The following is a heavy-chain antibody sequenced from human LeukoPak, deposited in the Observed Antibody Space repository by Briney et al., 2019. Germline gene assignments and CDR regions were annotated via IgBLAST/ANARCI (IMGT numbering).Heavy chain of an antibody. D-gene: IGHD3-9*01. J-gene: IGHJ4*02. CDR1: GGSISSYY. CDR2: IYTSGST. CDR3: ARDLGLTGYYSGAFDY. Sequence: SETLSLTCTVSGGSISSYYWSWIRQPAGKGLEWIGRIYTSGSTNYNPSLKSRVTMSVDTSKNQFSLKLSSVTAADTAVYYCARDLGLTGYYSGAFDYWGQGTLATVSS. V-gene: IGHV4-4*07.